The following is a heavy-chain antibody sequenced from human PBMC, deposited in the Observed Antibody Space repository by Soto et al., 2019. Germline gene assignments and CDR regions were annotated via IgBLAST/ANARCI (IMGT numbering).Heavy chain of an antibody. V-gene: IGHV1-69*02. Sequence: QVQLVQSGAEVKKPGSSVKVSCKASGGTFSSYTISWVRQAPGQGLEWMGRIIPILGIANYAQKFQGRVTITAEKSTSTADMELSSLRSEDTAVYYCAGGKEGLDYWGQGTLVTVSS. CDR1: GGTFSSYT. CDR3: AGGKEGLDY. CDR2: IIPILGIA. J-gene: IGHJ4*02.